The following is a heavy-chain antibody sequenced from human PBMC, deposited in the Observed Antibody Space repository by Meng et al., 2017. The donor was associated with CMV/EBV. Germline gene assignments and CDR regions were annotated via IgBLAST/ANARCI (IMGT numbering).Heavy chain of an antibody. CDR3: ARESSGFPLDY. CDR1: GGSMVGHH. CDR2: ITTSGGT. J-gene: IGHJ4*02. D-gene: IGHD3-22*01. V-gene: IGHV4-4*07. Sequence: SCTSIGSGGSMVGHHWGWIRQPAGKGLEWLGRITTSGGTDYNPSLKSRVTVSIDTSKNQFSLILSSVTAADTAVYYCARESSGFPLDYWGQGTLVTVSS.